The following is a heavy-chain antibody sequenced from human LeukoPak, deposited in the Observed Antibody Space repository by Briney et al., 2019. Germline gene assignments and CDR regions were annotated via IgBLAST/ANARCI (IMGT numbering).Heavy chain of an antibody. V-gene: IGHV3-74*01. CDR1: GFTFSTYW. J-gene: IGHJ4*02. CDR3: ARDQVFDC. Sequence: GGSLRLSCAASGFTFSTYWMHWVRQAPGKGLVWVSRISGDGSDTRYADSVKGRFTISRDNAKNTLYLQLNGLRAEDTAVYYCARDQVFDCWGQGTLVTVSS. CDR2: ISGDGSDT.